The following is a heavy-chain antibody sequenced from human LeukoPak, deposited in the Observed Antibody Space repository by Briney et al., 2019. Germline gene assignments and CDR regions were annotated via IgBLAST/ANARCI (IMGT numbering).Heavy chain of an antibody. D-gene: IGHD3-10*01. CDR2: IGTAGDT. J-gene: IGHJ4*02. V-gene: IGHV3-13*01. CDR3: ARAKRYYYGSGSYSPPWFDY. Sequence: GGSLRLSCAASGFTFSSYDMHWVRQATGKGLEWVSAIGTAGDTYYPGSVKGRFTISRENAKNSLYLQMNSLRAGDTAVYYCARAKRYYYGSGSYSPPWFDYWGQGTLVTVSS. CDR1: GFTFSSYD.